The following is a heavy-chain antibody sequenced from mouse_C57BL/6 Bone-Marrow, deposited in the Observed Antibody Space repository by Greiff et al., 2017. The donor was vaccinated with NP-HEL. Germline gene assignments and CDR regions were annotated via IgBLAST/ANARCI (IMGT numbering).Heavy chain of an antibody. CDR3: ARDRGYGSSYWYFDV. CDR1: GYTFTGYW. Sequence: QVQLQQSGAELMKPGASVKLSCKATGYTFTGYWIEWVKQRPGHGLEWIGEILPGSGGTNYNEKCKGKATFTADTSSNTAYMQLSSLTTEDSAIYYCARDRGYGSSYWYFDVWGTGTTVTVSS. CDR2: ILPGSGGT. V-gene: IGHV1-9*01. J-gene: IGHJ1*03. D-gene: IGHD1-1*01.